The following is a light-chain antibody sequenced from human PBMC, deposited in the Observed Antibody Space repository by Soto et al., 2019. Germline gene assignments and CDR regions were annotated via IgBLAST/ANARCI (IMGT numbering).Light chain of an antibody. V-gene: IGKV3D-15*01. J-gene: IGKJ4*01. CDR1: QSINSD. Sequence: EIVLTQSPATLSVSPGETTRLSCRASQSINSDVAWYQQKGGQTPRLLIHGAATRATGIAARFSGSGSGTEFTLPISGLQSEDFATYYCQQYNNWPVTFGGGTKVDIK. CDR2: GAA. CDR3: QQYNNWPVT.